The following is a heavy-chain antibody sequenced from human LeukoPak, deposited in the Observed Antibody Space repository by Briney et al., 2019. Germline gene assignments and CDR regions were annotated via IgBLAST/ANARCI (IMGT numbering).Heavy chain of an antibody. D-gene: IGHD3-22*01. Sequence: PGGSLRLSCAASGFTFTTYAMSWVHQAPGKGLEWVSAISGSGANTYYSDSVKGRFTISRDNSKDTLYLQMNSLRAEDTAIYFCARRKYDSSGFDYWGQETLVTVST. CDR2: ISGSGANT. J-gene: IGHJ4*02. CDR3: ARRKYDSSGFDY. V-gene: IGHV3-23*01. CDR1: GFTFTTYA.